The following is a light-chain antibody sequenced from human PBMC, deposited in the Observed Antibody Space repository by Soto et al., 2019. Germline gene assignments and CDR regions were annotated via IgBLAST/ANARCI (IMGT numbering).Light chain of an antibody. V-gene: IGKV3-20*01. CDR3: QQYGSSPSWT. Sequence: LTPGERATLSCRASQSVSSSQLAWYQHKPGQAPRLLIYDASRRATGIPDRFSGSGSGTDFTLTISRLEPEDFGVYFCQQYGSSPSWTFGQGTKVDIK. CDR2: DAS. CDR1: QSVSSSQ. J-gene: IGKJ1*01.